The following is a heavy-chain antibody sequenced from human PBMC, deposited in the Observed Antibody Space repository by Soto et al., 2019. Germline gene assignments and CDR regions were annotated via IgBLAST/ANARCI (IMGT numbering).Heavy chain of an antibody. CDR1: GFTFSSYA. CDR2: ISSNGGST. Sequence: EVQLVESGGGLVQPGGSLRLSCSASGFTFSSYAMHWVRQAPGKGLEYVSAISSNGGSTYYADSVKGRFTISRDNSKNTLYLHMSSLRAEDTAVYYCVKGGVQLWDTDFWGQGTLVTVSS. J-gene: IGHJ4*02. CDR3: VKGGVQLWDTDF. D-gene: IGHD5-18*01. V-gene: IGHV3-64D*08.